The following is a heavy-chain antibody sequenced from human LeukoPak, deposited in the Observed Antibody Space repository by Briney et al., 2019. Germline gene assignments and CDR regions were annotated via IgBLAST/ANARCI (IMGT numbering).Heavy chain of an antibody. J-gene: IGHJ4*02. Sequence: PSETLSLTCTVSGGSISTYYWSWIRQPPGKGLEWIGYIYYSGSINYNPSLKSRVTISVDTSKNQFSLKLSSVTAADTAVYYCARSRGYSYGATFLDYWGQGTLVTVSS. V-gene: IGHV4-59*08. D-gene: IGHD5-18*01. CDR2: IYYSGSI. CDR3: ARSRGYSYGATFLDY. CDR1: GGSISTYY.